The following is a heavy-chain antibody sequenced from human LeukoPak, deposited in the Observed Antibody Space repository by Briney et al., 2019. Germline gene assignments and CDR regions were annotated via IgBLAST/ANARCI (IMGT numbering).Heavy chain of an antibody. CDR1: GFTFSSYW. CDR2: IKQDGSEK. D-gene: IGHD6-25*01. J-gene: IGHJ6*03. Sequence: GGSLRLSCAASGFTFSSYWMSWVRQAPGKGLEWVANIKQDGSEKYYVDSVKGRFTISRDNAKNSLYLQMNSLRAEDTALYHCARVGYYYYYYYMDVWGKGTTVTVSS. CDR3: ARVGYYYYYYYMDV. V-gene: IGHV3-7*03.